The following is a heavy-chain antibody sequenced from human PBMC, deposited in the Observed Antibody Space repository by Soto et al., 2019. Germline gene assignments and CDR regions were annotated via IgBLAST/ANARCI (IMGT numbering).Heavy chain of an antibody. CDR1: GGSISSSSYY. V-gene: IGHV4-39*01. CDR2: IYYSGST. J-gene: IGHJ5*02. CDR3: ARHVEYSDILTGPHWFDP. D-gene: IGHD3-9*01. Sequence: QLQLQESGPGLVKPSETLSLICTVSGGSISSSSYYWGWIRQPPGKGLEWIGSIYYSGSTSYNPSLKSRVTISVDTYNNQVSLKLSSVTGADTAVYYCARHVEYSDILTGPHWFDPWGQGTLVTVSS.